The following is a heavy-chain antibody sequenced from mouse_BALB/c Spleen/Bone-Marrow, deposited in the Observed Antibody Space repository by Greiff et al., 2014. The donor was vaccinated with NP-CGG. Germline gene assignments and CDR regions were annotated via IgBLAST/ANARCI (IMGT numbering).Heavy chain of an antibody. J-gene: IGHJ2*01. V-gene: IGHV1-7*01. CDR3: ARIYYYGRDY. D-gene: IGHD1-1*01. CDR2: INPSTGYT. CDR1: GYTLTNYW. Sequence: LQESGAELAKPGASVKMSCKASGYTLTNYWMHWVKQRPGQGLEWIGYINPSTGYTEYNQKFKDEATLTADKSSSTAYMQLSSLTSEDSAVYYCARIYYYGRDYWGQGTTLTVSS.